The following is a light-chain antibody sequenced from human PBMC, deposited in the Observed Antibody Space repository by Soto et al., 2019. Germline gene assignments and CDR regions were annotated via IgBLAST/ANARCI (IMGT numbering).Light chain of an antibody. Sequence: DIQMTQSPSTLSGSVGDRVTITCRASQTISSWLAWYQQKPGKAPKLLIYDASSLESGVPSRFSGSGSGTEFTLTISSLQPEDIATYYCQQYDNLPITFGQGTRLEIK. CDR1: QTISSW. CDR3: QQYDNLPIT. J-gene: IGKJ5*01. V-gene: IGKV1-5*01. CDR2: DAS.